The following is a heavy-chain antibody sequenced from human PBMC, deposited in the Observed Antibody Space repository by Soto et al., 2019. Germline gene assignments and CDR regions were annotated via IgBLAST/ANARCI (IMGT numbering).Heavy chain of an antibody. CDR3: ARAKSRDTGLVDAFDI. J-gene: IGHJ3*02. D-gene: IGHD5-18*01. CDR2: IYSSGST. Sequence: SETLSLTCTVSGGSISSGYYYWSWIRQPPGKGLEWIGYIYSSGSTYYNPSLKSRLTISPDTSKSQFSLKLSSVTAADTAVYYCARAKSRDTGLVDAFDIWDQGTMVTVS. V-gene: IGHV4-30-4*01. CDR1: GGSISSGYYY.